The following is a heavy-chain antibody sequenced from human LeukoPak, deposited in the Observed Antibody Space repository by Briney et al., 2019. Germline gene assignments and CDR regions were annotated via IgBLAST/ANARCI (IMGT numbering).Heavy chain of an antibody. V-gene: IGHV7-4-1*02. J-gene: IGHJ6*03. CDR3: AREAYSPAPFYYYYYYYMDV. CDR2: INTNTGNP. CDR1: GYTFTRYA. D-gene: IGHD2-21*01. Sequence: ASVKVSCKASGYTFTRYAMNWVRQAPGQGLEWMGWINTNTGNPTYAQGFTGRFVFSLDTSVSTAYLQISSLKAEDTAVYYCAREAYSPAPFYYYYYYYMDVWGKGTTVTVSS.